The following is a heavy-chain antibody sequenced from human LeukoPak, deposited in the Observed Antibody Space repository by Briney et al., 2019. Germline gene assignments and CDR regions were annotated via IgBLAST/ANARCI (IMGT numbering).Heavy chain of an antibody. V-gene: IGHV4-61*02. Sequence: SQTLSLTCTVSGGSISSGSYYWSWIRQPAGKGLEWIGRICTSGSTNYNPSLKSRVTISVDTSKNQFSLKLSSVTAADTAVYYCASGLYYYDSSGYYTFDYWGQGTLVTVSS. D-gene: IGHD3-22*01. J-gene: IGHJ4*02. CDR3: ASGLYYYDSSGYYTFDY. CDR2: ICTSGST. CDR1: GGSISSGSYY.